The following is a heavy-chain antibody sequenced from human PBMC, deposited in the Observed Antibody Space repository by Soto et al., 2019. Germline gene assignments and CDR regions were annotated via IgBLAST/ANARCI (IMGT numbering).Heavy chain of an antibody. CDR3: SGRNSGSYYVGSDY. D-gene: IGHD1-26*01. CDR1: GGSISSSSYY. V-gene: IGHV4-39*01. Sequence: QLQLQEPGPGLVKPSETLSLTCTVSGGSISSSSYYWGWIRQPPVKGLEWIGSIYYSGSTYYNPSHRSRLTISVETSRNQFALKLSSVTAVDSAVYFCSGRNSGSYYVGSDYWVQGTLVTV. J-gene: IGHJ4*02. CDR2: IYYSGST.